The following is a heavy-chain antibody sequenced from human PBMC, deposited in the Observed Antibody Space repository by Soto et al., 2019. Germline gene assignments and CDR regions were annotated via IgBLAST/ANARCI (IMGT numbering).Heavy chain of an antibody. J-gene: IGHJ4*02. CDR3: ARPISGWLFAY. Sequence: PGESLKISCKASGYSFTTQWIAWVRQVPGEGLEWIGVIFPGDFDTRYSPSFQGQVTIPADKSISTAYLQWSSLKASDSAMYYCARPISGWLFAYWGQGTLVTGSS. V-gene: IGHV5-51*01. CDR2: IFPGDFDT. D-gene: IGHD6-19*01. CDR1: GYSFTTQW.